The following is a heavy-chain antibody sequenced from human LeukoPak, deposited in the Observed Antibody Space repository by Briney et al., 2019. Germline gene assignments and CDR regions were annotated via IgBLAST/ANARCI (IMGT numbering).Heavy chain of an antibody. D-gene: IGHD1-26*01. J-gene: IGHJ4*02. Sequence: GGSLRLSCAASGFTFSSYVMSWVRQTPGKGLEWVAFISYDGTNKYYADSVKGRVTISRDNSKNTLYLQMNSLRAEDTAVYYCARAYSGNYYPDYWGQGTLVTASS. CDR2: ISYDGTNK. CDR1: GFTFSSYV. CDR3: ARAYSGNYYPDY. V-gene: IGHV3-30-3*01.